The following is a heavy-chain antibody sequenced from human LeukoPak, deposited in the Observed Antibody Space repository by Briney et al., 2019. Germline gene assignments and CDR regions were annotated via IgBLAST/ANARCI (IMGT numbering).Heavy chain of an antibody. CDR2: IKHDGSEK. D-gene: IGHD3-3*01. CDR3: ATDRGWRTSGYYLYYFEY. CDR1: GFIFTNYF. V-gene: IGHV3-7*01. J-gene: IGHJ4*02. Sequence: TGGSLRLSCAASGFIFTNYFMSWVRQAPGKGLEGLASIKHDGSEKYYVDSVRGRFTISRDNTMNSLYLQMSSLRAEDTAVYYCATDRGWRTSGYYLYYFEYWGQGTLVTVSS.